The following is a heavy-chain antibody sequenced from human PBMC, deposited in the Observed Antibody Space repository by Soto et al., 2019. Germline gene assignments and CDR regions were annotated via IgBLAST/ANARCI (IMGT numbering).Heavy chain of an antibody. V-gene: IGHV1-18*01. CDR1: RYTFTSYG. Sequence: ASVKVSCKASRYTFTSYGISWVRQAPGQGLEWMGWISAYNGNTNYAQKLKGRVTMTTDTSTSTAYMELRSLRSDDTAVYYCARVIVVPAAMRGYYYYYGMDVWGQGTTVTVSS. CDR2: ISAYNGNT. J-gene: IGHJ6*02. D-gene: IGHD2-2*01. CDR3: ARVIVVPAAMRGYYYYYGMDV.